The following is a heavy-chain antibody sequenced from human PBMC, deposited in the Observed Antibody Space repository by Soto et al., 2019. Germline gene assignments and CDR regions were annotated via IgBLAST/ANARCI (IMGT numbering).Heavy chain of an antibody. J-gene: IGHJ3*02. D-gene: IGHD2-21*01. CDR1: GGSISSGDYY. CDR3: AREPRHILNAFDI. CDR2: IYYSGST. Sequence: QVQLQESGPGLVKPSQTLSLTCTVSGGSISSGDYYWSWIRQPPGKGLEWIGYIYYSGSTYYNPSLRRRVTISVDTSKTQFPVKLSSVTAADRAVYYCAREPRHILNAFDIWGQGTMVTVSS. V-gene: IGHV4-30-4*01.